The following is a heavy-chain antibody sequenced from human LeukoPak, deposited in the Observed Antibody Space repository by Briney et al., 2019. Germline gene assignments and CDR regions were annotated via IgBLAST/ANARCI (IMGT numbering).Heavy chain of an antibody. D-gene: IGHD3-16*01. V-gene: IGHV4-39*01. J-gene: IGHJ4*02. CDR3: ARGRWGPRDFDY. CDR1: SGSISSSSYF. CDR2: IYHSGST. Sequence: SETLSLTCTVSSGSISSSSYFWGWIRQPPGKGLVYIGTIYHSGSTYYSPSLKSRVTISVDTSKNQFSLKVSSVTAADTAVYYCARGRWGPRDFDYWGQGTLVTVSS.